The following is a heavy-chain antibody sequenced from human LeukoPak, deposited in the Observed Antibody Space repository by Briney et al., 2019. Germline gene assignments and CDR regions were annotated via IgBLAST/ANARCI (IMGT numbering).Heavy chain of an antibody. J-gene: IGHJ4*02. D-gene: IGHD2-15*01. CDR1: GYTFTSYA. CDR2: INAGNGNT. V-gene: IGHV1-3*01. Sequence: ASVKVSCMASGYTFTSYAMHWVRQAPGQRLEWMGWINAGNGNTKYSQKFQGRVTITRDTSASTAYMELSSLRSEDTAVYYCARDRAIGYCSGGSCPYYFDYWGQGTLVTVSS. CDR3: ARDRAIGYCSGGSCPYYFDY.